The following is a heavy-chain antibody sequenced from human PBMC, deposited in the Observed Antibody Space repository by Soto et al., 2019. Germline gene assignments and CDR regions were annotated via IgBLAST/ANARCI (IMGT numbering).Heavy chain of an antibody. CDR1: GFTFSNYW. D-gene: IGHD2-15*01. Sequence: PVGSLRLSCAASGFTFSNYWMHWVRQVSGKGLEWVSYINSDGSNSRYADSVKGRFTISRDNAKNTLFLQANSLRAEDTAVYYCTRGRYCTDASCYSSRFDPWGQGTLVTVSS. CDR3: TRGRYCTDASCYSSRFDP. V-gene: IGHV3-74*01. J-gene: IGHJ5*02. CDR2: INSDGSNS.